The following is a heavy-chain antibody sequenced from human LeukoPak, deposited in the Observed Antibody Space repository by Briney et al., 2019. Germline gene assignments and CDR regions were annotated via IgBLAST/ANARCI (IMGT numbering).Heavy chain of an antibody. J-gene: IGHJ4*02. V-gene: IGHV3-23*01. CDR2: ISGSGGST. D-gene: IGHD1-26*01. CDR3: AKDLAGSGSYSFDY. CDR1: GFTFSNYA. Sequence: GGSLRLSCAASGFTFSNYAMNWARQAPGRGLEWVSAISGSGGSTYYADSVKGRFTISRDNSKNTLYLQMNSLRAGDTAVYYCAKDLAGSGSYSFDYWGQGTLVTVSS.